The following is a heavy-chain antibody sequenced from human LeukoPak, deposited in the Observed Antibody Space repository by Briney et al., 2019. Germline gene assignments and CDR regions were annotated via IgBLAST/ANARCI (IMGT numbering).Heavy chain of an antibody. CDR2: ISSSSSHI. CDR3: SRGGGSSGPRGFDS. J-gene: IGHJ5*01. CDR1: RFTFSTYA. D-gene: IGHD6-6*01. Sequence: PGGSLRLSCAASRFTFSTYAMSWVRQAPGKGVEWVSAISSSSSHIYYADPLKGRLTISRDNAKNSLFLQMNSLRAEDTAVYYCSRGGGSSGPRGFDSWGQGTLVTVSS. V-gene: IGHV3-21*01.